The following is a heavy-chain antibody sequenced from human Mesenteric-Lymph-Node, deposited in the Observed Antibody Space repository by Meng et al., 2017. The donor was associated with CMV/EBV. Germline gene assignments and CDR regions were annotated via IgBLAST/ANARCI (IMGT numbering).Heavy chain of an antibody. CDR2: IHPGDSDT. CDR3: ARHGLYETMGGYDY. V-gene: IGHV5-51*01. CDR1: AYRFSAFW. J-gene: IGHJ4*02. Sequence: AYRFSAFWIGCVRPMPGKGLGWMGIIHPGDSDTRYSPSFQGQVTISADKSINTAYLQWSSLRASDTAIYYCARHGLYETMGGYDYWGQGTLVTVSS. D-gene: IGHD3-16*01.